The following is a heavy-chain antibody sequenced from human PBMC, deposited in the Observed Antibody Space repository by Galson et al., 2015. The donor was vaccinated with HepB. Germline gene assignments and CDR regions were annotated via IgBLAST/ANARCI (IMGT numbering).Heavy chain of an antibody. D-gene: IGHD4-17*01. CDR3: ARDLYGASFSFAY. V-gene: IGHV4-39*07. J-gene: IGHJ4*02. Sequence: SETLSLTCTVSGGSIDRSSFYWAWIRQPPGKGLEWIGSIYYSGSTYSNPSLKSRVTILVDTSKNEFSLHLKSVTAADTAVYFCARDLYGASFSFAYWGQGALVTVSS. CDR1: GGSIDRSSFY. CDR2: IYYSGST.